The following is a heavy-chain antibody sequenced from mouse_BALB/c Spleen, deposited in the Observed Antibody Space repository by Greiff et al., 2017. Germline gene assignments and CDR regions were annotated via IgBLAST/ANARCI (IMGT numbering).Heavy chain of an antibody. CDR3: ATYGYDAMDY. V-gene: IGHV1-77*01. Sequence: QVQLQQSGAELARPGASVKLSCKASGYTFTDYYINWVKQRTGQGLEWIGEIYPGSGNTYYNEKFKGKATLTADKSSSTAYMQLSSLTSEDSAVYFCATYGYDAMDYWGQGTSVTVSS. J-gene: IGHJ4*01. CDR1: GYTFTDYY. D-gene: IGHD1-2*01. CDR2: IYPGSGNT.